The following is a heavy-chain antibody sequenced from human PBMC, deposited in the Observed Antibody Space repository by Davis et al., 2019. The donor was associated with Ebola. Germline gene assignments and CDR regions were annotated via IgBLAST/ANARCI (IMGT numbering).Heavy chain of an antibody. CDR3: ARGGYCSGGSCYYFDY. V-gene: IGHV3-73*01. J-gene: IGHJ4*02. CDR2: IRSKANSYAT. Sequence: GESLKISCAASGFTFSGSAMHWVRQASGKGLEWVGRIRSKANSYATAYAASVKGRFTISRDNAKNTLYLQMNSLRAEDTAVYYCARGGYCSGGSCYYFDYWGQGTLVTVSS. D-gene: IGHD2-15*01. CDR1: GFTFSGSA.